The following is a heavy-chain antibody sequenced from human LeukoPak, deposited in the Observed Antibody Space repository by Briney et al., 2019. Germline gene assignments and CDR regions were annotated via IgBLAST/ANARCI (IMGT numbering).Heavy chain of an antibody. CDR1: GYTFTGYY. V-gene: IGHV1-2*02. D-gene: IGHD6-13*01. CDR2: INPNSGGT. CDR3: AREPAAAGTLYYYYMDV. J-gene: IGHJ6*03. Sequence: ASVKVSCKASGYTFTGYYMHWARQAPGQGLEWMGWINPNSGGTNYAQKFQGRVTMTRDTSISTAYMELSRLRSDDTAVYYCAREPAAAGTLYYYYMDVWGKGTTVTVSS.